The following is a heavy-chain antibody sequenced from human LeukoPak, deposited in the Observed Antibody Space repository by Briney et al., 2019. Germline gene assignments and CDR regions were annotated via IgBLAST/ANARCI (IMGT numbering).Heavy chain of an antibody. CDR2: IIPIFGTA. Sequence: ASVKVSCKASGGTFSSYAISWVRQAPGQGLEWMGGIIPIFGTANYAQKFQGRVTITADKSTSTAYMELSSLRSEDTAVYYCARGTVTSAYCGGDCYSYYYMDVWGKGTTVTVSS. D-gene: IGHD2-21*02. V-gene: IGHV1-69*06. CDR1: GGTFSSYA. CDR3: ARGTVTSAYCGGDCYSYYYMDV. J-gene: IGHJ6*03.